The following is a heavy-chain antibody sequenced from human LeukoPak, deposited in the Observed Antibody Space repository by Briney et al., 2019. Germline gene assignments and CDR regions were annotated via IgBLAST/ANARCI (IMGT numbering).Heavy chain of an antibody. V-gene: IGHV3-30*02. CDR2: IRYDGSNK. CDR1: GFTFSSYG. D-gene: IGHD1/OR15-1a*01. Sequence: GGSLRLSCAASGFTFSSYGMHWVRQAPGKGLEWVALIRYDGSNKYYADSVKGRFTISRDNSKNTLYLQMNSLRAEDTAVYYCAKVRSEQAVYYMDVLGKGTTVTVSS. CDR3: AKVRSEQAVYYMDV. J-gene: IGHJ6*03.